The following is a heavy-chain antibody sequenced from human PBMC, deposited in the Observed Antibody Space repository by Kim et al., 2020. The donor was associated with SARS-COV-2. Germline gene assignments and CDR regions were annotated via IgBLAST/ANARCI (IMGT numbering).Heavy chain of an antibody. CDR3: ARARWTPNYYFDY. J-gene: IGHJ4*02. CDR2: ISSSSDYI. D-gene: IGHD2-15*01. V-gene: IGHV3-21*01. Sequence: GGPLRLSCAASGFTFSTNNINWVRQAPGKGLEWVSSISSSSDYIYYADSVKGRFTVSRDNAKNSLYLQMNSLRAEDTAVYYCARARWTPNYYFDYWGQGTLVTVSS. CDR1: GFTFSTNN.